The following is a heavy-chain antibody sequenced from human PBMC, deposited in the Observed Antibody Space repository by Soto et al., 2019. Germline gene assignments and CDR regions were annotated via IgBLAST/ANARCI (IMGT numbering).Heavy chain of an antibody. D-gene: IGHD2-15*01. Sequence: ASVKVSCKASGYTFTSYGIAWVRQAPGQGLEWMGWISPHIGNTNYAQKLQGRVTMTTDTSTSTAYMELRSLRSNDTAMYYCARDPSVYCSGGSCHSYFQYWGQGTLGIVSS. CDR1: GYTFTSYG. J-gene: IGHJ4*02. CDR2: ISPHIGNT. V-gene: IGHV1-18*01. CDR3: ARDPSVYCSGGSCHSYFQY.